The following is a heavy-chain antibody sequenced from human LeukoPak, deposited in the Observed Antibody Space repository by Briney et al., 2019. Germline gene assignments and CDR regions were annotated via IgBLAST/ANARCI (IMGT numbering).Heavy chain of an antibody. CDR3: VRVVTGSVDY. Sequence: SETLSLTCTVSGGSISGHYWGWIRRPPGKGLEWIGYIYYTGDTNYIPSFESRVTISVDTSKNQFSLKLGSVTAADTAIYYCVRVVTGSVDYWGQGTLVTVSS. D-gene: IGHD3-10*01. J-gene: IGHJ4*02. V-gene: IGHV4-59*11. CDR2: IYYTGDT. CDR1: GGSISGHY.